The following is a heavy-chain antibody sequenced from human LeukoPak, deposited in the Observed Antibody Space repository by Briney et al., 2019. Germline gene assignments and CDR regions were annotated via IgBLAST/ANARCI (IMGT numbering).Heavy chain of an antibody. J-gene: IGHJ3*02. CDR1: GYTFTSYG. V-gene: IGHV1-18*01. Sequence: EASVKVSCKASGYTFTSYGISGVRQAPGQGLEWMGWISAYNGNTNYAQKLQGRVTMTTDTSTSTAYMELRSLRSDDTAVYYCARTVGYSGYDPWGTDAFDIWGQGTMVTVSS. D-gene: IGHD5-12*01. CDR2: ISAYNGNT. CDR3: ARTVGYSGYDPWGTDAFDI.